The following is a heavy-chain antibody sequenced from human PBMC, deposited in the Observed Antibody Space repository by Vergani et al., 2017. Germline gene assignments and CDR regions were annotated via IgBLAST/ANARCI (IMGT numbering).Heavy chain of an antibody. CDR3: ATRYRYWSGGSCYSDAFDS. V-gene: IGHV3-23*01. D-gene: IGHD2-15*01. J-gene: IGHJ3*02. Sequence: EVQLLESGGGLVQPGGSLRLSCAASGFTFSSYAMSWVRQAPGKGLEWVSAISGSGGSTYYADSVKGRFTISRDNSKNTLYLQMNSLRAEDTAVYYCATRYRYWSGGSCYSDAFDSWGQGTMVTVSS. CDR2: ISGSGGST. CDR1: GFTFSSYA.